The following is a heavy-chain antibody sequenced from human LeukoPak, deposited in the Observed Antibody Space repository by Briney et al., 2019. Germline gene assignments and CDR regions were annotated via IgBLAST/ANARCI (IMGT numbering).Heavy chain of an antibody. Sequence: GGSLRLSCAASGFTFSDHYIDWIRQAPGKGLEWVSYISSSGSTIYYADSVKGRFTISRDNAKNSLYLQMNSLRAEDTAVYYCARSSERKYYFDYWGQGTLVTVSS. D-gene: IGHD3-22*01. V-gene: IGHV3-11*01. CDR3: ARSSERKYYFDY. CDR2: ISSSGSTI. CDR1: GFTFSDHY. J-gene: IGHJ4*02.